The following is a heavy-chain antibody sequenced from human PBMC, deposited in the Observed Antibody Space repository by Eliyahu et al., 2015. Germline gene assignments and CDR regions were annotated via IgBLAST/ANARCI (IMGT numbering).Heavy chain of an antibody. J-gene: IGHJ4*02. CDR3: AREAYCGGDCSISDY. CDR2: IXHSGXT. CDR1: GGXISNSXW. Sequence: QVQLQESGPGLVKPSGTLSXTXAVSGGXISNSXWWSWVXQSPGKGLEWIGEIXHSGXTNYNPSLKSRXTISVEKSKNQFSLKLSSVTAADTAVYYCAREAYCGGDCSISDYWGQGTLVTVSS. D-gene: IGHD2-21*02. V-gene: IGHV4-4*02.